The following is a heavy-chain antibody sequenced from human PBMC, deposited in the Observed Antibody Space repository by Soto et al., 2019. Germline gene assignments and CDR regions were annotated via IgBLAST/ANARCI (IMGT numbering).Heavy chain of an antibody. CDR1: GGSISSGGYY. CDR2: IYYSGST. J-gene: IGHJ4*02. D-gene: IGHD6-13*01. V-gene: IGHV4-31*03. CDR3: AREEAAAGYFDY. Sequence: QVQLQESGPGLVKPSQTLSLTCTVSGGSISSGGYYWSWIRQHPGKGREWIGYIYYSGSTYYNPSLKSRVTISVETSKTQFSLKLSSVTAADTAVYYCAREEAAAGYFDYWGQGTLVTVSS.